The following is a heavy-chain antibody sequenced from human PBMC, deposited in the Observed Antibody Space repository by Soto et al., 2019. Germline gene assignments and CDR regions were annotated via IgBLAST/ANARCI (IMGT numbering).Heavy chain of an antibody. J-gene: IGHJ4*02. CDR2: IYYSGST. V-gene: IGHV4-39*01. Sequence: SETLSLTCTVSGGSISSSSYYWGWIRQPPGKGLEWIGSIYYSGSTYYNPSLKSRVTISVDTSKNQFSLKLSSVTAADTAVYYCANLRKNSSGWPRAFDYWGQGTLVTVSS. CDR1: GGSISSSSYY. CDR3: ANLRKNSSGWPRAFDY. D-gene: IGHD6-19*01.